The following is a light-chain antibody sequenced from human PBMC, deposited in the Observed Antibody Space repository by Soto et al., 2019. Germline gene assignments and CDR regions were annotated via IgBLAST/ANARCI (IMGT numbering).Light chain of an antibody. Sequence: QSVLTQPASVSGSPGQSITISCTGTSSDVVGYNYVSWYQHHPGKATKLIIYDVTSRPSGVSIRFSGSKSDNTASLTISGLQPEDEADYHCSSYTTSNTRQIVFGTGTKVTVL. CDR1: SSDVVGYNY. J-gene: IGLJ1*01. V-gene: IGLV2-14*03. CDR3: SSYTTSNTRQIV. CDR2: DVT.